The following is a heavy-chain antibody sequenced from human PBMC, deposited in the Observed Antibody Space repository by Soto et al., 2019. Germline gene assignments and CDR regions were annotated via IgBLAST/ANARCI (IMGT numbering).Heavy chain of an antibody. V-gene: IGHV3-53*02. Sequence: EVQLVETGGGLIQPGGSLRLSCAASGFTVSSNYMSWVRQAPGKGLEWVSVIYSGGSTYYADSVKGRFTISRDNSKNTLYLQMNSLRAEDTAVYYCARGVTVTTSYYYYYGMDVWGQGTTVTVSS. D-gene: IGHD4-17*01. J-gene: IGHJ6*02. CDR2: IYSGGST. CDR3: ARGVTVTTSYYYYYGMDV. CDR1: GFTVSSNY.